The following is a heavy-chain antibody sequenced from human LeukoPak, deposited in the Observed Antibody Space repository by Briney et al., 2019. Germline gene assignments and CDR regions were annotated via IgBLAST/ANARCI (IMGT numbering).Heavy chain of an antibody. J-gene: IGHJ4*02. Sequence: SETLSLTCAVYGGSFSGYYWSWIRQPPGKGLEWIGYIYYSGSTNYNPSLKSRVTISVDTSKNQFSLKLSSVTAADTAVYYCAREGSQEYFDYWGQGTLVTVSS. CDR1: GGSFSGYY. V-gene: IGHV4-59*01. D-gene: IGHD6-19*01. CDR3: AREGSQEYFDY. CDR2: IYYSGST.